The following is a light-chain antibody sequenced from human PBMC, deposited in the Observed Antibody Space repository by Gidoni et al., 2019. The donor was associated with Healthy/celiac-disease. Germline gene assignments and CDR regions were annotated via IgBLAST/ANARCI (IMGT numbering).Light chain of an antibody. V-gene: IGKV3-11*01. CDR3: QQRSNWPRTWT. CDR1: QSVSSY. J-gene: IGKJ1*01. CDR2: DAS. Sequence: EIVLTQSTATLSLSPGERATLSCRASQSVSSYLAWYQQKPGQAPRLLIYDASNRATGIPARFSGSGSGTDFTLTISSLEPEDFAVYYCQQRSNWPRTWTVGQGTKVEIK.